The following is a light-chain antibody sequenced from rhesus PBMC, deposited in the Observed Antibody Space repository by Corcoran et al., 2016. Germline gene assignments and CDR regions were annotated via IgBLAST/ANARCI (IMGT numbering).Light chain of an antibody. CDR2: TAS. CDR3: LQHKSYPRT. Sequence: DIQMTQSSSSLSASVGDTVTITCRASQDISRYLNWFQQKPGKAPKLLIYTASNLESGVPSRFRGSGSGTELTLTISSLQPEDFASYYCLQHKSYPRTFGQGTKVEIK. J-gene: IGKJ1*01. CDR1: QDISRY. V-gene: IGKV1-28*02.